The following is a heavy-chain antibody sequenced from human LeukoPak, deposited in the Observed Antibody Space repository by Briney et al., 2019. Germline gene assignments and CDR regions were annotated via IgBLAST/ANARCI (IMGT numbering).Heavy chain of an antibody. D-gene: IGHD5-12*01. CDR1: GYTFTSYG. CDR2: INAGNGNT. J-gene: IGHJ4*02. V-gene: IGHV1-3*01. Sequence: ASVKVSCKASGYTFTSYGISWVRQAPGQRLEWMGWINAGNGNTKYSQKFQGRVTITRDTSASTAYMELSSLRSEDTAVYYCARPGGSGYDFGYWGQGTLVTVSS. CDR3: ARPGGSGYDFGY.